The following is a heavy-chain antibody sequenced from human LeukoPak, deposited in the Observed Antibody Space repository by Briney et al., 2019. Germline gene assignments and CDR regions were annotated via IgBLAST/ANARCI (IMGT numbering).Heavy chain of an antibody. J-gene: IGHJ6*02. CDR1: GFTVSSNY. V-gene: IGHV3-53*01. CDR2: IYSGGST. Sequence: GGSLRLSCAVSGFTVSSNYMSWVRQAPGKGLEWVSVIYSGGSTYYADSVKGRFTISRDNSKSTLYLQMNSLRAEDTAVYYCARDRNSDHTYYGMDVWGQGTTVTVSS. CDR3: ARDRNSDHTYYGMDV. D-gene: IGHD3-10*01.